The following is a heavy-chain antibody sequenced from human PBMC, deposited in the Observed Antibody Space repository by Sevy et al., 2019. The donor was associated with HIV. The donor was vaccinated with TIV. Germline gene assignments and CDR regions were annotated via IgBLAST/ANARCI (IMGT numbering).Heavy chain of an antibody. V-gene: IGHV3-30*18. CDR3: AKDAGGCSGGNCYWATNYYGMDV. CDR2: VSYDGGNR. CDR1: AFTFSTYA. D-gene: IGHD2-15*01. Sequence: GGSLRLSCAASAFTFSTYAMHWVRQAPGKGLEWVAVVSYDGGNRHYADSVKGRFTISRDNSKNTLYLQMNSPRGEDTAVYYCAKDAGGCSGGNCYWATNYYGMDVWGQGTTVTVSS. J-gene: IGHJ6*02.